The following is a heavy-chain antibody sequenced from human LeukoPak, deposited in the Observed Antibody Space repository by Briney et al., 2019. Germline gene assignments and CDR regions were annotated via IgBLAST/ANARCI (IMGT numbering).Heavy chain of an antibody. J-gene: IGHJ2*01. CDR3: ARSGGSTVTTRYFDL. CDR2: IYYSGST. CDR1: GGSISSYY. V-gene: IGHV4-59*08. D-gene: IGHD4-17*01. Sequence: PSGTLSLTCTVSGGSISSYYWSWIRQPPGKGLEWIGYIYYSGSTNYNPSLKSRVTISVDTSKNQFSLKLSSVTAADTAVYYCARSGGSTVTTRYFDLWGRGTLVTVSS.